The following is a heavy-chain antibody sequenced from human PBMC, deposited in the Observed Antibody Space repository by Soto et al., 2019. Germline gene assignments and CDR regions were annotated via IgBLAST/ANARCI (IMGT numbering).Heavy chain of an antibody. Sequence: EVQLLESGGGLVQPGGSLRLSYAASGFTFSTYAMTWVRQAPGKGLQWVSAISGSGGSTYYADSVKGRFTISRDNSKNTLYLQMNSLRAEDTAVYYCAKDSVVIPAAMDWFDPWGQGTLVTVSS. J-gene: IGHJ5*02. V-gene: IGHV3-23*01. D-gene: IGHD2-2*01. CDR3: AKDSVVIPAAMDWFDP. CDR1: GFTFSTYA. CDR2: ISGSGGST.